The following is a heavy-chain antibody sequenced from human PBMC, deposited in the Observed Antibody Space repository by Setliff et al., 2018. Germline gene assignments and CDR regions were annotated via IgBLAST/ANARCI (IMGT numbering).Heavy chain of an antibody. CDR1: GYTFSDYW. Sequence: GESLKISCRGSGYTFSDYWIGWVRQMPGKGLEWMGIIYPGDSDTRYSPSFQGQVTFSADKSISTAYLQWSSLKASGTATYYCARVVGADGIGIDYWGQGTVVAVSS. CDR3: ARVVGADGIGIDY. V-gene: IGHV5-51*01. CDR2: IYPGDSDT. D-gene: IGHD2-15*01. J-gene: IGHJ4*02.